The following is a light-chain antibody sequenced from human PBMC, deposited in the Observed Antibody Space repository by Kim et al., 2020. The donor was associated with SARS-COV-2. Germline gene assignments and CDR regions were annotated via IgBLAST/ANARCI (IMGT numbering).Light chain of an antibody. CDR1: QNIDTY. CDR2: DAS. V-gene: IGKV3-11*01. Sequence: PGERTTRSCRASQNIDTYLAWYQQRPGQAPRLLVYDASNRATGVPDRFSGSGSGTDFTLTISSLEPEDFSIYYCQQRNSWPPAVTFGGGTKVDIK. CDR3: QQRNSWPPAVT. J-gene: IGKJ4*01.